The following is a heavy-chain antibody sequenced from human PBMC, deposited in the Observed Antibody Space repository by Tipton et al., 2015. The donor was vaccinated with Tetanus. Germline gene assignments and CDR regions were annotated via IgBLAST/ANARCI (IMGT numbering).Heavy chain of an antibody. CDR2: IYYSGST. V-gene: IGHV4-59*12. J-gene: IGHJ4*02. D-gene: IGHD3-9*01. Sequence: LRLSCTVSGGSISSYYWSWIRQPPGKGLEWIGYIYYSGSTNYNPSLKSRVTISVDTSKNQFSLKLSSVTAADTAVYYCARGPINDILTGYYRAVFDYWGQGTLVTVSS. CDR1: GGSISSYY. CDR3: ARGPINDILTGYYRAVFDY.